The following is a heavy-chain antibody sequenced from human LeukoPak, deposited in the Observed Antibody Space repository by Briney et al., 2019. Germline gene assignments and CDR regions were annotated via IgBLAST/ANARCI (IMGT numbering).Heavy chain of an antibody. CDR2: ISSSSSYT. D-gene: IGHD3-22*01. CDR3: ARDLGYYDSSGDYYYYGMDV. J-gene: IGHJ6*02. V-gene: IGHV3-11*05. Sequence: PGGSLRLSCAASGFTFSDYYMGWIRQAPGKGLEWVSYISSSSSYTDYADSVKGRFTISRDNAKNSLYLQMNSLRAEDTAVYYCARDLGYYDSSGDYYYYGMDVWGQGTTVTVSS. CDR1: GFTFSDYY.